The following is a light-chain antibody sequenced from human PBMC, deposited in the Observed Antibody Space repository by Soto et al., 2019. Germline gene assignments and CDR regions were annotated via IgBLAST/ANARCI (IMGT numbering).Light chain of an antibody. Sequence: ETGLTQSAGTLSLTPGEGATLSCRASQSVSSNLAWYQQKPGQAPRLLIYGASTRATGIPARFSGSGSETEFTLTISSLQSEDFAVYYCQQYNNWPPLTCGGGSK. CDR3: QQYNNWPPLT. J-gene: IGKJ4*01. V-gene: IGKV3-15*01. CDR2: GAS. CDR1: QSVSSN.